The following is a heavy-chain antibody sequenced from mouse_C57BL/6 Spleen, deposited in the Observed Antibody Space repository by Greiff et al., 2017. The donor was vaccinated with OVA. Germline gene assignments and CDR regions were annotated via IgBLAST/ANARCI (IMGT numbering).Heavy chain of an antibody. D-gene: IGHD3-2*02. CDR2: INPSNGGT. CDR3: ASGTAQATWFAY. V-gene: IGHV1-53*01. CDR1: GYTFTSYW. Sequence: VKLMEPGTELVKPGASVKLSCKASGYTFTSYWMHWVKQRPGQGLEWIGNINPSNGGTNYNEKFKSKATLTVDKSSSTAYMQLSSLTSEDSAVYYCASGTAQATWFAYWGQGTLVTVSA. J-gene: IGHJ3*01.